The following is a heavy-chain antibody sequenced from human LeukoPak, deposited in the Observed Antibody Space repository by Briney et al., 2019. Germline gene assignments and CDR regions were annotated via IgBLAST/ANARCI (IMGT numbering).Heavy chain of an antibody. J-gene: IGHJ4*02. V-gene: IGHV3-48*03. CDR2: ISSSGSTI. CDR3: AKALLSLFMDY. CDR1: GFTFSSYE. D-gene: IGHD3-10*01. Sequence: GGSLRLSCAASGFTFSSYEMNWVRQAPGKGLEWVSYISSSGSTIYYADSVKGRFTISRDNAKNSLYLQMNSLRAEDTAVYYCAKALLSLFMDYWGQGTLVTVSS.